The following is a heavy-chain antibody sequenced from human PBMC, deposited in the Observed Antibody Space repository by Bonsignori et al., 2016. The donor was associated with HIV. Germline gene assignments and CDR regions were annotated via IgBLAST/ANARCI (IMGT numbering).Heavy chain of an antibody. CDR2: ISAYNGNT. CDR1: GYTFTSYG. CDR3: ARSRGYCSSTSCYTVWWFDP. V-gene: IGHV1-18*01. J-gene: IGHJ5*02. D-gene: IGHD2-2*02. Sequence: ASVKVSCKASGYTFTSYGISWVRQAPGQGLEWMGWISAYNGNTNYAQKLQGRVTMTTDTSTSTAYMELRSLRSDDTAVYYCARSRGYCSSTSCYTVWWFDPWGQGTLVTVSS.